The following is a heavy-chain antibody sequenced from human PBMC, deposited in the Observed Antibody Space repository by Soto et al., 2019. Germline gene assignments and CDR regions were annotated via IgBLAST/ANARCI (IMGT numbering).Heavy chain of an antibody. CDR1: SGSISSSNW. V-gene: IGHV4-4*02. Sequence: SETLSLTCAVSSGSISSSNWWSWVRQPPGKGLEWIGEIYHSGSTNYNPSLKSRVTISVDKSKNQFSLKLSSVTAADTAVYYCAKGNPSSSSWRPRACYSMDVWGKGTTVTVSS. CDR2: IYHSGST. J-gene: IGHJ6*03. D-gene: IGHD6-6*01. CDR3: AKGNPSSSSWRPRACYSMDV.